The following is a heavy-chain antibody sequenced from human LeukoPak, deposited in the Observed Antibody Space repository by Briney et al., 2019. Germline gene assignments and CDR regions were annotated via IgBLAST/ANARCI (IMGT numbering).Heavy chain of an antibody. V-gene: IGHV3-9*01. CDR3: AKDSGSTTQNLFDS. J-gene: IGHJ5*01. Sequence: GGSLRLSCAASGFNFDDYAMHWVRQAPGKGLEWVSGITWNSGSKFYADSVKGRFTISRDNAKNSLYLQMNSLRAEDTALYYCAKDSGSTTQNLFDSWGQGTLVTVSS. CDR1: GFNFDDYA. D-gene: IGHD2-2*01. CDR2: ITWNSGSK.